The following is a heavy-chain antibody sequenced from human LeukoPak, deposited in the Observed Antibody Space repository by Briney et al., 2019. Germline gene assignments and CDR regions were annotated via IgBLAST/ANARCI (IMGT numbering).Heavy chain of an antibody. CDR1: GFTFSSYA. CDR2: INDIGGSTT. V-gene: IGHV3-23*01. D-gene: IGHD2-15*01. CDR3: AKDFFCSGDHYNYVAFDN. Sequence: SGGSLRLSCAASGFTFSSYAMTWVRQAPGKGLEWVSSINDIGGSTTYYADSVKGRFTISRDNSKSTLYLQMNSLRADDTAVYHCAKDFFCSGDHYNYVAFDNLGQGTMVTVSS. J-gene: IGHJ3*02.